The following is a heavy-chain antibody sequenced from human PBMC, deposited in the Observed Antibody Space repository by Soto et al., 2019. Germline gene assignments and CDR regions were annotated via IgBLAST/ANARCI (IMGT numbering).Heavy chain of an antibody. CDR2: ISAYNGNT. V-gene: IGHV1-18*01. Sequence: SVTVSCKASGYTFNSYGISWVRQAPGQGLEWMGWISAYNGNTNYAQKLQGRVTMTTDTSTSTAYMELRSLRSDDTAVYYCARERSYGYMMDVWGQGTTVTVSS. J-gene: IGHJ6*02. D-gene: IGHD5-18*01. CDR1: GYTFNSYG. CDR3: ARERSYGYMMDV.